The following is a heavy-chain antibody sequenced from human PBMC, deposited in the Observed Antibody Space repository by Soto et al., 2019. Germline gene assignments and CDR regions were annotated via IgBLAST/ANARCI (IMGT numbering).Heavy chain of an antibody. V-gene: IGHV1-69*13. CDR1: GCTFSSYS. CDR2: IIPIFGTA. CDR3: ARDRSHGSAYWWLDY. Sequence: SVKLSCKASGCTFSSYSISWVRQAPGQGLEWMGGIIPIFGTANYAQKFQGRVTITADESTSTAYMELSSLRSEDTAVYYCARDRSHGSAYWWLDYWGQGTQVTVSS. D-gene: IGHD3-22*01. J-gene: IGHJ4*02.